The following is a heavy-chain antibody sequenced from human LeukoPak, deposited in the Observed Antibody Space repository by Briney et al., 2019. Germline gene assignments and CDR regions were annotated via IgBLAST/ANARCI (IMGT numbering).Heavy chain of an antibody. J-gene: IGHJ4*02. CDR3: ARGAGLNHFDY. CDR2: ICYSGSS. CDR1: GGSISSYY. Sequence: SETLSLTCTVSGGSISSYYWNWIRQPPGKGLEWIGYICYSGSSNYNPSLKSRVTITVDTSKIQYTLKLSSVTAADTAVYYCARGAGLNHFDYWGQGTLVTVSS. D-gene: IGHD4/OR15-4a*01. V-gene: IGHV4-59*01.